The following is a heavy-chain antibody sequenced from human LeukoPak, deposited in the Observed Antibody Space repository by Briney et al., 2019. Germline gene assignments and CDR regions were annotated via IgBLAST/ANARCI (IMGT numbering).Heavy chain of an antibody. D-gene: IGHD4-17*01. Sequence: GGSLRLSCAASGFTFSSYAMSWVRQAPGKGLEWDSAISGSGGSTYYADSVKGRFTISRDNSKNTLYLQMNSLRAEDTAVYYCARGLNRNDYGDYGYWGQGTLVTVSS. J-gene: IGHJ4*02. CDR2: ISGSGGST. CDR1: GFTFSSYA. V-gene: IGHV3-23*01. CDR3: ARGLNRNDYGDYGY.